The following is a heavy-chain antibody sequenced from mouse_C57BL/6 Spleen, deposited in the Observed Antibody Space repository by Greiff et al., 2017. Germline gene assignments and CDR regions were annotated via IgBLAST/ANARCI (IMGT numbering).Heavy chain of an antibody. Sequence: QVQLQQSGAELVQPGASVKMSCTASGYTFTTYPIEWMKQNHGKSLEWIGHFHPYNDDTKYNEKFKGKATLTVEKSSSTVYLALSRLTSDDSAVYYCARKNYYGSSAPRAYWGQGTLVTVSA. V-gene: IGHV1-47*01. CDR1: GYTFTTYP. D-gene: IGHD1-1*01. CDR3: ARKNYYGSSAPRAY. CDR2: FHPYNDDT. J-gene: IGHJ3*01.